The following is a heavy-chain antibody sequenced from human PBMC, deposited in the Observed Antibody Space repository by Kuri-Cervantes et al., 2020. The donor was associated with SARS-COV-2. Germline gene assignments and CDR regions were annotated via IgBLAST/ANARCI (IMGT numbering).Heavy chain of an antibody. D-gene: IGHD3-22*01. CDR3: ARDYYDSSYFDY. J-gene: IGHJ4*02. V-gene: IGHV4-30-4*08. CDR1: GGSISSSSYY. CDR2: IYYSGST. Sequence: SETLSLTCTVSGGSISSSSYYWGWIRQPPGKGLEWIGYIYYSGSTYYNPSLKSRVTISVDTSKNQFSLKLSSVTAADTAVYYCARDYYDSSYFDYWGQGTLVTVSS.